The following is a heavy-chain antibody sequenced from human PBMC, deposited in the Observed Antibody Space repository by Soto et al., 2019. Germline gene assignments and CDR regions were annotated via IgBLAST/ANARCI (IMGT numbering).Heavy chain of an antibody. CDR1: GFTFSDYY. Sequence: QVQLVESGGGLVKPGGSLRLSCAVSGFTFSDYYMSWIRQAPGKGLEWVSSMGDNRNYRNYADSVKGRFTISRDNAKNSLYLQMNSLRVEDTALYYCARDGYRALAGEYGLDVSGQGTTVTVSS. J-gene: IGHJ6*02. V-gene: IGHV3-11*05. D-gene: IGHD6-13*01. CDR2: MGDNRNYR. CDR3: ARDGYRALAGEYGLDV.